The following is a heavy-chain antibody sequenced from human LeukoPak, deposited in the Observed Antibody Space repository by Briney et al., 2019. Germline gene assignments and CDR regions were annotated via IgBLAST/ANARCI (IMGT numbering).Heavy chain of an antibody. Sequence: GGSLRLSCAASGFTFSSYSMNWVRQAPGKGLEWVSSISSSSSYIYYADSVKGRFTISRDNVKNSLYLQMNSLRAEDTAVYYCARAYSGSYFALGYWGQGTLVTVSS. J-gene: IGHJ4*02. CDR2: ISSSSSYI. CDR3: ARAYSGSYFALGY. CDR1: GFTFSSYS. D-gene: IGHD1-26*01. V-gene: IGHV3-21*01.